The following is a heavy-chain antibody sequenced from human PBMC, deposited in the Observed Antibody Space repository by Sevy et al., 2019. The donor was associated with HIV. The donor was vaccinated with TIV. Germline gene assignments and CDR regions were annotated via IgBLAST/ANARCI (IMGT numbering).Heavy chain of an antibody. D-gene: IGHD2-15*01. CDR1: GFTLTNEF. Sequence: GGSLRLSCAVSGFTLTNEFFSWVRQAPGKGLEWVAVVYSGGATYYADSVKGRFSISRAKSRSTLYLQSKSLRAEDTAMYYCARVGYCRGGTCFSGCYYAMDVWGQGTTVTVSS. V-gene: IGHV3-53*01. CDR3: ARVGYCRGGTCFSGCYYAMDV. J-gene: IGHJ6*02. CDR2: VYSGGAT.